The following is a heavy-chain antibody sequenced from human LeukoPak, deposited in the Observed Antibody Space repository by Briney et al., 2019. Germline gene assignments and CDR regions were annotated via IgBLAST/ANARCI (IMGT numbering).Heavy chain of an antibody. CDR1: GGSISSSSYY. J-gene: IGHJ4*02. Sequence: PSETLSLTCTVSGGSISSSSYYWGWIRQPPGKGLEWIRSTYYSGSTYYNPSLKSRVTISVDTSKNQFSLKLSSVTAADTAVYYCARHKGDATGIAVAGIRYWGQGTLVTVSS. D-gene: IGHD6-19*01. CDR3: ARHKGDATGIAVAGIRY. V-gene: IGHV4-39*01. CDR2: TYYSGST.